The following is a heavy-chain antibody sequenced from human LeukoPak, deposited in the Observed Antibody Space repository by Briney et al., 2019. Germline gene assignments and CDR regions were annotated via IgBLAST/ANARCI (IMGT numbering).Heavy chain of an antibody. Sequence: SETLSLTCTVSGGSISSYYWSWIRQPPGKGLEWIGYIYYSGSTNYNPSLKSRVTISVDTSKNQFSLKLSSVTAADTAVYYCARASSDCSSTSCYHPFDYWGQGTLVTVSS. CDR2: IYYSGST. J-gene: IGHJ4*02. D-gene: IGHD2-2*01. V-gene: IGHV4-59*01. CDR1: GGSISSYY. CDR3: ARASSDCSSTSCYHPFDY.